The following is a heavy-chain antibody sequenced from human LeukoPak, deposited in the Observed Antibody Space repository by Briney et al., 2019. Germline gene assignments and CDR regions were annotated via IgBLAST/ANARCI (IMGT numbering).Heavy chain of an antibody. J-gene: IGHJ4*02. Sequence: PSEALSLTCTVSGGSISVGGDCWSWVRQPRGEGLEWIGYIDHSGSTYYNPSRKSGVTISVARSKNQFSLKLSSVTAADRAVYYGARGSRSWIPESEWGQGTLVTVSS. CDR3: ARGSRSWIPESE. CDR1: GGSISVGGDC. D-gene: IGHD6-13*01. CDR2: IDHSGST. V-gene: IGHV4-30-2*01.